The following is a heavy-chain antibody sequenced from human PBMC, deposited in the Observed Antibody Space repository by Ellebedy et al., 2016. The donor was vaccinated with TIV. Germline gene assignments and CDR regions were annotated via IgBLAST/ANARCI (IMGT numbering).Heavy chain of an antibody. Sequence: GESLKISCAASGFTFSSYSMNWVRQAPGKGLEWVSYISSSSSTIYYADSVKGRFTISRDNAKNSLYLQMNSLRDEDTAVYYCASWDYSGSYSLLDAFDIWGQGTMVTVSS. CDR1: GFTFSSYS. D-gene: IGHD1-26*01. V-gene: IGHV3-48*02. CDR3: ASWDYSGSYSLLDAFDI. CDR2: ISSSSSTI. J-gene: IGHJ3*02.